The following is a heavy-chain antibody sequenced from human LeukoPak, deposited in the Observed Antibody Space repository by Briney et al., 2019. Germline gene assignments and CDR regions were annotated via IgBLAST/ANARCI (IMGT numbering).Heavy chain of an antibody. CDR3: VRRDYAGTSLDY. J-gene: IGHJ4*02. Sequence: PGGSLRLSCAASGFTFSSYWIHWVRQAPGKGLVWVSDIDSDGSNTNYADSVKGRFTISRDNAKKSLSLEMNSLRAEDTAVYYCVRRDYAGTSLDYWGQGTPVTVSS. CDR2: IDSDGSNT. D-gene: IGHD4-17*01. CDR1: GFTFSSYW. V-gene: IGHV3-74*01.